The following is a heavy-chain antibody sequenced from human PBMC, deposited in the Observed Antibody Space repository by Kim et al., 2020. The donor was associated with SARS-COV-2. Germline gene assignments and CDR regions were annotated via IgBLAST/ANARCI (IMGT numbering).Heavy chain of an antibody. J-gene: IGHJ6*02. CDR1: GFTFSSYG. D-gene: IGHD3-3*02. CDR2: ISYDGSNK. Sequence: GGSLRLSCAASGFTFSSYGMHWVRQAPGKGLEWVAVISYDGSNKYYADSVKGRFTISRDNSKNTLYLQMNSLRAEDTAVYYCAKGLVLDPYYYYGMDVWGQGTTVTVSS. V-gene: IGHV3-30*18. CDR3: AKGLVLDPYYYYGMDV.